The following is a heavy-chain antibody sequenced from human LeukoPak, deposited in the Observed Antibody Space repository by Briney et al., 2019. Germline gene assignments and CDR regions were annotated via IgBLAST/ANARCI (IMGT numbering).Heavy chain of an antibody. J-gene: IGHJ4*02. V-gene: IGHV3-7*03. CDR2: IKQDGSEK. CDR3: ARGGIAMAGSMSLMD. Sequence: PGGSLRLSCVASGFTLSTFWMTWVRQAPGKGLEWVANIKQDGSEKNYVDSVKGRFTISRDTAKNSLYMQMNSLRVGDTAVYYCARGGIAMAGSMSLMDWGQGTLVTVSS. D-gene: IGHD6-19*01. CDR1: GFTLSTFW.